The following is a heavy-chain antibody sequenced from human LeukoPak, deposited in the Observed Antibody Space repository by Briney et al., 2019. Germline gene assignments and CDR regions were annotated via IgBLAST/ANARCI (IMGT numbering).Heavy chain of an antibody. CDR2: VIGSGSST. V-gene: IGHV3-23*01. Sequence: GGSLRLSCAASGFTFSNYDMSWVRRAPGKGLEWVSTVIGSGSSTYYAESVKGRFTISRDNSKSTLYLHMDSLRAEDTALYYCAKDLRCTDGSCKHFESWGQGTLVTVSS. CDR3: AKDLRCTDGSCKHFES. CDR1: GFTFSNYD. D-gene: IGHD2-15*01. J-gene: IGHJ4*02.